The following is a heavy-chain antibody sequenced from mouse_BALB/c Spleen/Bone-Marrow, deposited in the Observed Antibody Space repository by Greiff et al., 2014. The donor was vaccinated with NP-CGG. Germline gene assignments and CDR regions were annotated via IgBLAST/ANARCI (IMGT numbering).Heavy chain of an antibody. D-gene: IGHD1-1*01. CDR2: IDPANGNT. CDR3: ARDYGSSYYYAMDY. J-gene: IGHJ4*01. Sequence: EVQREESGAELVKPGASVKLSCTASGFNIKDTYMHWVKQRPEQGLEWIGRIDPANGNTKYDPKFQGKATITADTSSNTAYLQLSSLTSEDTAVYYCARDYGSSYYYAMDYWGQGTSVTVSS. CDR1: GFNIKDTY. V-gene: IGHV14-3*02.